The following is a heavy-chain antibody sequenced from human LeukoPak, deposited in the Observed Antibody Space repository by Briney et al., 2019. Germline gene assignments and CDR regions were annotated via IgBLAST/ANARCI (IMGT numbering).Heavy chain of an antibody. CDR2: ISGSSSDI. V-gene: IGHV3-21*01. Sequence: GGSLRLSCAGSEFTFRSYSMHWVRQAPGKGLEWVSSISGSSSDIYYADSVKGRFTISRDNAKNSLYLQMNSLRAEDTAVYYCARDQGGYSSSWYRWFDPWGQGTLVTVSS. J-gene: IGHJ5*02. D-gene: IGHD6-13*01. CDR1: EFTFRSYS. CDR3: ARDQGGYSSSWYRWFDP.